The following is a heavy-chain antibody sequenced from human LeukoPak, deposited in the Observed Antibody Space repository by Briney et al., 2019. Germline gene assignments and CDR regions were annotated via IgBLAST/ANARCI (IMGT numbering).Heavy chain of an antibody. CDR1: GDSVSSNSVT. D-gene: IGHD2-2*01. V-gene: IGHV6-1*01. CDR2: TYYRSTWYN. Sequence: SQTLSLTCAISGDSVSSNSVTWNWIRQSPSRGLEWLGRTYYRSTWYNDYAVSVRGRITVDPDTSKNQFSLHLNSVTPEDTAVYYCARRLTQYDCFDPWGQGTLVAVSS. J-gene: IGHJ5*02. CDR3: ARRLTQYDCFDP.